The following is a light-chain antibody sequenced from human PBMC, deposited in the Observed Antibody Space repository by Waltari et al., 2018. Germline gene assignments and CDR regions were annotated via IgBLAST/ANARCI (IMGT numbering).Light chain of an antibody. CDR3: QAWDSISDVV. J-gene: IGLJ2*01. V-gene: IGLV3-1*01. CDR1: KLEDKY. CDR2: QDS. Sequence: YELTQPPSVSVSPGQTVSITCSGGKLEDKYVCWYQQKTGQSPVLVMHQDSRRPSGIPERFSGSSSGNTATLTISGTQAMDEADYYCQAWDSISDVVFGGVTRLTVL.